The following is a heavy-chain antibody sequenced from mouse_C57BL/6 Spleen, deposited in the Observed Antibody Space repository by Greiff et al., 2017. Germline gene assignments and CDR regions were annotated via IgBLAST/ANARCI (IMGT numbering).Heavy chain of an antibody. D-gene: IGHD1-1*01. Sequence: EVQLQESGPELVKPGASVKIPCKASGYTFTDYNMDWVKQSHGKSLEWIGDINPNNGGTIYNQKFKGKATLTVDKSSSTAYMELRSLTSEDTAVXYCARGEASYYGSSRPWYFDVWGTGTTVTVAS. CDR1: GYTFTDYN. J-gene: IGHJ1*03. CDR2: INPNNGGT. V-gene: IGHV1-18*01. CDR3: ARGEASYYGSSRPWYFDV.